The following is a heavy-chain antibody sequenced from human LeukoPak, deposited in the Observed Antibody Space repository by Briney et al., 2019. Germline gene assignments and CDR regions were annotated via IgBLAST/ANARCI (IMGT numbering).Heavy chain of an antibody. Sequence: QPGGSLRLSCAASGFTFDDYAMHWVRQAPGKGLEWVSGISWNSGSIGYADSVKGRFTISRDNAKNSLYLQMNSLRAEDTAVYYCAKLYCSSSSCSRGGFFDYWGRGTLVTVSS. V-gene: IGHV3-9*01. J-gene: IGHJ4*02. CDR1: GFTFDDYA. D-gene: IGHD2-2*01. CDR2: ISWNSGSI. CDR3: AKLYCSSSSCSRGGFFDY.